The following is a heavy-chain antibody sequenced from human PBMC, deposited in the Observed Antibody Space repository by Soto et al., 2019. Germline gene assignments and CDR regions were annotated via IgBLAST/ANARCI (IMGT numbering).Heavy chain of an antibody. CDR1: GDTFTDYY. D-gene: IGHD2-21*02. J-gene: IGHJ4*02. V-gene: IGHV1-46*01. CDR3: ARGRHVVVVTAALDY. Sequence: QVQLMQSGAEVKKPGASVKVSCKASGDTFTDYYIHWVRQAPGQGLEWMGTVNPSGGHTTYAQHFLGRVTMTRDTSTSTLYMELTSLTSDDTVIYYCARGRHVVVVTAALDYWGQGTLVTVSS. CDR2: VNPSGGHT.